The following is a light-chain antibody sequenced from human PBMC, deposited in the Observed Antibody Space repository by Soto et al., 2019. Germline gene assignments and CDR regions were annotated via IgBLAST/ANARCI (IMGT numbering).Light chain of an antibody. CDR1: QSVSSY. Sequence: EIVLTQSPATLSLSPGERATLSCRASQSVSSYLAWYQQKPGQAPSLLIYDPSNRATGIPARFSGSGSGTVFTLTISSLEPEDFAVYYCQQSSNWISFGQGTRLEIK. V-gene: IGKV3-11*01. CDR2: DPS. J-gene: IGKJ5*01. CDR3: QQSSNWIS.